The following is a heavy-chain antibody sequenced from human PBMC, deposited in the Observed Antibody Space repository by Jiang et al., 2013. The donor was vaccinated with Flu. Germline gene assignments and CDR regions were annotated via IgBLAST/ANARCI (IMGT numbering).Heavy chain of an antibody. J-gene: IGHJ3*02. CDR2: ISYDGSSQ. Sequence: VQLLESGGGVVQPGRSLRLSCAASGFTFSGYGVHWVRQAPGKGLEWVAVISYDGSSQYYGDSVKGRFIVSRDNSKNTLYLQMNSLRPEDTAVYYCAKSRVSPAAGIDALEIWGQGTMVTVSS. CDR3: AKSRVSPAAGIDALEI. V-gene: IGHV3-30*18. CDR1: GFTFSGYG. D-gene: IGHD6-13*01.